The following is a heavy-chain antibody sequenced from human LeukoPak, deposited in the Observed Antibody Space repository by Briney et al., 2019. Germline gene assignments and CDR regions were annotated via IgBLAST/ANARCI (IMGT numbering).Heavy chain of an antibody. CDR3: ARLRGDRTAMLDY. CDR2: ISTSAGT. Sequence: SETLSLTCTVSGDSISSSYWSWIRQPPGKGLESIGFISTSAGTDYNPSRESRVTISIDTSKNHFSLTLSSVTAADTAVYYCARLRGDRTAMLDYWGQGTLVTVSS. D-gene: IGHD5-18*01. J-gene: IGHJ4*02. V-gene: IGHV4-4*09. CDR1: GDSISSSY.